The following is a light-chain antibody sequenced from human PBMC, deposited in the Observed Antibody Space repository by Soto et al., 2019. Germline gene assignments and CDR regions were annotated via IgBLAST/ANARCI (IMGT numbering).Light chain of an antibody. Sequence: DIQMTQSPSTLSASVGDTVTITCRASQSISTSLAWYQQKPGKAPNLLISGASTLEDGVPSRFSGTGSGTEFTLTISSLQPEDFATYYCQQYNAYYSFGQGTKVDIK. CDR1: QSISTS. V-gene: IGKV1-5*01. CDR3: QQYNAYYS. CDR2: GAS. J-gene: IGKJ2*03.